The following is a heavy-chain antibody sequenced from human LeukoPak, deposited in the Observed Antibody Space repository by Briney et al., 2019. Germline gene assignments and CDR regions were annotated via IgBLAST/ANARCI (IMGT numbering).Heavy chain of an antibody. CDR1: GGSISSGSYY. J-gene: IGHJ4*02. CDR3: ARGYSSGWYYFDY. CDR2: IYTSGST. V-gene: IGHV4-61*02. D-gene: IGHD6-19*01. Sequence: SETLSLTCTVSGGSISSGSYYWSWIRQPAGKGLEWIGRIYTSGSTNYNPSLKSRVTISVDTSKNQFSLKLSSVTAADTAVYYCARGYSSGWYYFDYWGQGTLVTVSS.